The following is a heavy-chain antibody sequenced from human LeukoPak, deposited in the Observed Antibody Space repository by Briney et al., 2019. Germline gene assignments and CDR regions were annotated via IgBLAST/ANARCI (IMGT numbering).Heavy chain of an antibody. CDR1: GFTFSISG. CDR2: INSDVSST. CDR3: LKDADY. Sequence: GGSLRLSCAASGFTFSISGMHWVRQAPGKGLVWVSLINSDVSSTWYADSVKGRFTISRDNARNTVYLQMDSLRAEDTAVYYCLKDADYWGHGTRVTVSS. J-gene: IGHJ4*01. V-gene: IGHV3-74*01.